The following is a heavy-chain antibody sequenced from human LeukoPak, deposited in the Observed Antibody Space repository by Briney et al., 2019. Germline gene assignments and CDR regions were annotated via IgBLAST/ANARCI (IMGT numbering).Heavy chain of an antibody. CDR2: INPSSGKI. V-gene: IGHV1-46*01. J-gene: IGHJ5*02. CDR3: VRDLEWGNNDWFDP. CDR1: GYTFTSYY. D-gene: IGHD3-3*01. Sequence: ASVKVSCKASGYTFTSYYMHWVRQAPGQGLEWMGIINPSSGKINYAQRFQGRVTMTRDTSTSTVYMELSSLRSEDTAVYYCVRDLEWGNNDWFDPWGQGTLVTVSS.